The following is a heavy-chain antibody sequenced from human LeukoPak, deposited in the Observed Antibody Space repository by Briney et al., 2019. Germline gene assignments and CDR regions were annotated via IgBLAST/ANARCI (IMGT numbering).Heavy chain of an antibody. V-gene: IGHV4-59*01. CDR1: GGSISSYY. CDR3: ARDGGGGGSHAFDI. J-gene: IGHJ3*02. Sequence: SETLSPTCTVSGGSISSYYWSWIRQPPGKGLEWIGYIYYSGSTNYNPSLKSRVTISVDTSKNQFSLKLSSVTAADTAVYYCARDGGGGGSHAFDIWGQGTMVTVSS. CDR2: IYYSGST. D-gene: IGHD1-26*01.